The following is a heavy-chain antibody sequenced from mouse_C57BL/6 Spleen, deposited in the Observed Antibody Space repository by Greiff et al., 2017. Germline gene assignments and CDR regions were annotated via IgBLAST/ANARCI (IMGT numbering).Heavy chain of an antibody. D-gene: IGHD2-2*01. CDR3: ARDGYDRGEAMDY. V-gene: IGHV5-17*01. Sequence: EVHLVESGGGLVKPGGSLKLSCAASGFTFSDYGMHWVRQAPEKGLEWVAYISSGSSTIYYADTVKGRFTISRDNAKNTLFLQMTSLRSEDTAMYYCARDGYDRGEAMDYWGQGTSVTVSS. J-gene: IGHJ4*01. CDR1: GFTFSDYG. CDR2: ISSGSSTI.